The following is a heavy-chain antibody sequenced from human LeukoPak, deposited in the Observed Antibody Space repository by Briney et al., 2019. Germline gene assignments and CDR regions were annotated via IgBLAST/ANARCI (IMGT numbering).Heavy chain of an antibody. D-gene: IGHD3-10*01. J-gene: IGHJ6*02. CDR1: GFTFRTYA. CDR3: GKPPRLSIIRGEGMDV. V-gene: IGHV3-23*01. Sequence: GASLRLSCAGSGFTFRTYAMGWVRQAPGKGLEWVSSINSGGDDTYYADSVKGRFTISRDNFKNTLYLQMNSLRAEDTAVYYCGKPPRLSIIRGEGMDVWGQGTTVTVSS. CDR2: INSGGDDT.